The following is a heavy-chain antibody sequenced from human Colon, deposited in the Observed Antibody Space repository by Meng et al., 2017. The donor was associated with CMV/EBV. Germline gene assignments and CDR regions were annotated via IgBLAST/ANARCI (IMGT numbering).Heavy chain of an antibody. CDR3: AREPGTYGYFDF. Sequence: VQLGESGGGRVKPGGSMNSSCAASGFTFISYSMNWVRQSPGKGLGWVSSISTTVSYVYYADSVKGRFTISRDNAKNSLYLQMDSLRAEDTAVYYCAREPGTYGYFDFWGQGTLVTVSS. CDR1: GFTFISYS. V-gene: IGHV3-21*01. J-gene: IGHJ4*02. D-gene: IGHD3-10*01. CDR2: ISTTVSYV.